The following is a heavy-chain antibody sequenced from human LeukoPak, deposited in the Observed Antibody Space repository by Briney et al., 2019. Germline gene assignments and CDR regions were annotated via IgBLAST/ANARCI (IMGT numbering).Heavy chain of an antibody. CDR1: NGSFSGFY. CDR3: ARARYYGSGSYRRYYYYMDV. CDR2: INPRQGT. V-gene: IGHV4-34*01. J-gene: IGHJ6*03. D-gene: IGHD3-10*01. Sequence: SETLSLTCAMSNGSFSGFYWSWIRQSPGKGLEWIGEINPRQGTNYNPSLKSRVTISVDTSKNQFSLKLSSVTAADTAVYYCARARYYGSGSYRRYYYYMDVWGKGTTVTISS.